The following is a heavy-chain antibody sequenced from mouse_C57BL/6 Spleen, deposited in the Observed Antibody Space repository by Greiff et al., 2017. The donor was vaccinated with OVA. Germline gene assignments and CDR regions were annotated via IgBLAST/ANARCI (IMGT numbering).Heavy chain of an antibody. CDR1: GYTFTSYW. V-gene: IGHV1-50*01. Sequence: QVHVKQPGAELVKPGASVKLSCKASGYTFTSYWMQWVKQRPGQGLERIGEIDPSDSYTNYNQKFKGKATLTVDTSSSTAYMQLSSLTSEDSAVYYCARGHDGSWFAYWGQGTLVTVSA. J-gene: IGHJ3*01. D-gene: IGHD2-12*01. CDR2: IDPSDSYT. CDR3: ARGHDGSWFAY.